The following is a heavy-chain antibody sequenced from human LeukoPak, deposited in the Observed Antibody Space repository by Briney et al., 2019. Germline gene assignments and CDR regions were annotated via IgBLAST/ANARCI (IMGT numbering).Heavy chain of an antibody. CDR1: GYTFTSYD. D-gene: IGHD3-9*01. CDR2: ISAYNGNT. Sequence: ASVKVSCKASGYTFTSYDISWVRQAPGQGLEWMGWISAYNGNTNYAQKLQGRVTMTTDTSTSTAYMELRSLRSDDTAVYYCARDRNDILTGYGDAFDIWGQGTMVTVSS. J-gene: IGHJ3*02. V-gene: IGHV1-18*01. CDR3: ARDRNDILTGYGDAFDI.